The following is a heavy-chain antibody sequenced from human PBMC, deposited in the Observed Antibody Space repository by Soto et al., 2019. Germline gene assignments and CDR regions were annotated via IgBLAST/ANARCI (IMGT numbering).Heavy chain of an antibody. Sequence: QVQLVESGGGVVQPGRSLRLSCAASGFTFSSYGMHWVRQAPGKGLEWVAVIWYDGSNKYYADSVKGRFTISRDNSKNTLYLQMNSLRAADTAVYYCAREVGYDFWSAYDFDYWGQGTLVTVSS. V-gene: IGHV3-33*01. D-gene: IGHD3-3*01. CDR1: GFTFSSYG. CDR2: IWYDGSNK. J-gene: IGHJ4*02. CDR3: AREVGYDFWSAYDFDY.